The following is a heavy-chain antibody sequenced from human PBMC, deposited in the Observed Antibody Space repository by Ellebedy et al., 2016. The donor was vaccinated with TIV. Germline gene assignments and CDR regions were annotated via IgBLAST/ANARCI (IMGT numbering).Heavy chain of an antibody. CDR3: ARVTYDSSGYSFDY. CDR2: IIPILGIA. Sequence: SVKVSXKASGGTFSSYAISWVRQAPGQGLEWMGRIIPILGIANYAQKFQGRVTITADKSTSTAYMELSSLRSEDTAVYYCARVTYDSSGYSFDYWGQGTLVTVSS. D-gene: IGHD3-22*01. CDR1: GGTFSSYA. J-gene: IGHJ4*02. V-gene: IGHV1-69*04.